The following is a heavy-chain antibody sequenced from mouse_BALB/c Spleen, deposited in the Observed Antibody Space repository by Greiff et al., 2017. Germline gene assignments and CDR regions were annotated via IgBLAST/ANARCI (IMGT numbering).Heavy chain of an antibody. V-gene: IGHV1-9*01. Sequence: QVQLKQSGAELMKPGASVKISCKATGYTFSSYWVEWVKQRPGHGLEWIGEILPGSGSTNYNEKFKGKATFTADTSSNTAYMQLSSLTSEDSAVYYCARGGYGNYGGYWGQGTTLTVSS. CDR2: ILPGSGST. CDR3: ARGGYGNYGGY. D-gene: IGHD2-10*02. CDR1: GYTFSSYW. J-gene: IGHJ2*01.